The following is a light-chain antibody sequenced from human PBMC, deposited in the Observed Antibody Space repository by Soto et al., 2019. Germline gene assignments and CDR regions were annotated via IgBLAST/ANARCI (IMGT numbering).Light chain of an antibody. V-gene: IGKV3-15*01. CDR1: QSVSSK. CDR3: QQYNNWHPLT. CDR2: GAS. Sequence: EIVMTQYPATLSVSPGERATLSWGASQSVSSKLAWYQQKPGQAPRLLIYGASTRATGIPASFSGSGSGTEFTLTISSLQSEDFAVYYCQQYNNWHPLTFGGGTQVDIK. J-gene: IGKJ4*01.